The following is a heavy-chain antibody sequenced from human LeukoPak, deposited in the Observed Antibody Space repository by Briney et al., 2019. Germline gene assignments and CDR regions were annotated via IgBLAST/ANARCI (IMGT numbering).Heavy chain of an antibody. CDR1: GFTFTGYE. CDR2: IGVGGGPI. Sequence: GGSLRLSCAASGFTFTGYEMNWVRQAPGKGLEGVSYIGVGGGPIYYADSVKGRFTVSRDDAKNSLYLQMNSLRAEDTALYYCAREELDCGGDCFQHWGQGTLVTVSS. V-gene: IGHV3-48*03. D-gene: IGHD2-21*02. J-gene: IGHJ4*02. CDR3: AREELDCGGDCFQH.